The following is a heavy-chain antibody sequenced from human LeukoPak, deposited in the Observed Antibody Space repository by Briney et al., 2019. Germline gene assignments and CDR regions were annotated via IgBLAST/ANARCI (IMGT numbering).Heavy chain of an antibody. CDR2: IYYSGST. CDR3: ASGIAAAGTGYY. J-gene: IGHJ4*02. D-gene: IGHD6-13*01. Sequence: SQTLSLTCTVSGGSISSSSYYWGWIRQPPGKGLEWIGSIYYSGSTYYNPSLKSRVTISVDTSENQFSLKLSSVTAADTAVYYCASGIAAAGTGYYWGQGTLVTVSS. CDR1: GGSISSSSYY. V-gene: IGHV4-39*07.